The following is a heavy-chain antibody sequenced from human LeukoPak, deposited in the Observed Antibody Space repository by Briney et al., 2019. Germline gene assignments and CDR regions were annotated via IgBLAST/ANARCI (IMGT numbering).Heavy chain of an antibody. CDR1: GFTFSNYW. J-gene: IGHJ4*02. Sequence: GSLRLSCAASGFTFSNYWMSWVRQAPGKGLEWVANIKQDGSEKYYVDSVKGRFTISRDNAKNSLYLQMNSLTTEDTVVYYCARDYRSSSGRSIDYWGQGTLVPVSS. CDR3: ARDYRSSSGRSIDY. D-gene: IGHD6-6*01. V-gene: IGHV3-7*01. CDR2: IKQDGSEK.